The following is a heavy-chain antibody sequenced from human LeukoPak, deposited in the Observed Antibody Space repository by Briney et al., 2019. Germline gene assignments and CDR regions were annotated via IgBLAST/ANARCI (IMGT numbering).Heavy chain of an antibody. V-gene: IGHV4-4*07. Sequence: SETLSLTCTVSGGSISSYYWSWIRQPAGKGLEWIGRIYTSGSTNYNPSLKSRVTMSVDTSKNQFSLELSSVTAADTAVYYCARAHSGGSYYDFDYWGQGTLVTVSS. CDR3: ARAHSGGSYYDFDY. J-gene: IGHJ4*02. D-gene: IGHD1-26*01. CDR1: GGSISSYY. CDR2: IYTSGST.